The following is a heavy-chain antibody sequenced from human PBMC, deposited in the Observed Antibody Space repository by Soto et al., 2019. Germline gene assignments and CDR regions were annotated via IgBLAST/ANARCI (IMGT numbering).Heavy chain of an antibody. Sequence: ASVKVSCKASGYTFTSYAMHLVRLAPGQRLEWMGWINAGNGNTKYSQKFQGRVTITRDTSASTAYMELSSLRSEDTAVYYCARVWVGPNYYYYGMNVWGQGTTVTVSS. V-gene: IGHV1-3*01. CDR3: ARVWVGPNYYYYGMNV. D-gene: IGHD1-26*01. J-gene: IGHJ6*02. CDR2: INAGNGNT. CDR1: GYTFTSYA.